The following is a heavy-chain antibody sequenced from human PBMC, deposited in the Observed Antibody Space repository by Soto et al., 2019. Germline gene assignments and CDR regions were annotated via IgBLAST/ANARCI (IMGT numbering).Heavy chain of an antibody. CDR2: INPNSGGT. CDR3: ARDTQQGTHYYMDV. Sequence: ASVKVSCKASGYTFTGYYMHWVRQAPGQGLEWMGWINPNSGGTNYAQKFQGCVTTTRDTSISTAYMELSRLRSDDTAVYYCARDTQQGTHYYMDVWGKGTTVTVSS. D-gene: IGHD6-13*01. CDR1: GYTFTGYY. J-gene: IGHJ6*03. V-gene: IGHV1-2*04.